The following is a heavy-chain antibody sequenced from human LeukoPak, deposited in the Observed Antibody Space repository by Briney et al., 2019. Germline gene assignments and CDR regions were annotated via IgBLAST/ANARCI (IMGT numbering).Heavy chain of an antibody. Sequence: ASGPAQVKPTQTLTLTCTFSGFSLSTSEVGVDWIRQPPGKALEWLAVIYWDDDKRYSPSLKSRLTITQDASKNQVVLTMTNMDPVDTATYYCAQSKYYYGSSGYDFDSWGQGTLVTVSS. CDR1: GFSLSTSEVG. V-gene: IGHV2-5*02. CDR2: IYWDDDK. D-gene: IGHD3-22*01. CDR3: AQSKYYYGSSGYDFDS. J-gene: IGHJ4*02.